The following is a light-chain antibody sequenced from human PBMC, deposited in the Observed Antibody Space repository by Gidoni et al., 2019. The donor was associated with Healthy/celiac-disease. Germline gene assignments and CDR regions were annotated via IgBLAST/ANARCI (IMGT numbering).Light chain of an antibody. CDR2: AAS. V-gene: IGKV1-12*01. CDR1: KDISSW. J-gene: IGKJ4*01. Sequence: DIQMTQSPSSVSASVGDRVTITCRASKDISSWLAWYQQKPGKDPKPLIYAASSLQSGVPSRFSGSGSGTDFTLTISSLQPEDFATYYCQQANSFPLTFGGGTKVEIK. CDR3: QQANSFPLT.